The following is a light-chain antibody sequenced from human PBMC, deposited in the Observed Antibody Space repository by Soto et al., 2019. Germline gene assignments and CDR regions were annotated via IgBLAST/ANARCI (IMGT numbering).Light chain of an antibody. CDR1: QSLLANCNNKNC. J-gene: IGKJ2*01. CDR2: WAS. CDR3: QHFFSPPFP. Sequence: DIVMTQSPDSLAVSLGERATINCKSSQSLLANCNNKNCLAWYQHKPGQPPKMLILWASTRESGVPARFSGSGSGTDFTLTISSLQAEDAAVYYCQHFFSPPFPFGQGTKRAIK. V-gene: IGKV4-1*01.